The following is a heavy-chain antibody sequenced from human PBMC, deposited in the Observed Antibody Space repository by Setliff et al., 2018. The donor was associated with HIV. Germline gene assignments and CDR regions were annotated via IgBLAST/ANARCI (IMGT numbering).Heavy chain of an antibody. Sequence: LSLTCAVYGGSFSGYYWSWLRQPPGKGLEWIGEINSSGSVNDNPSLKSRVTISVDTSKNQFSLKLNSVTAADTAVYYCARGFAFGGVIVIPYYFDYWGQGALVTVSS. CDR2: INSSGSV. CDR3: ARGFAFGGVIVIPYYFDY. CDR1: GGSFSGYY. V-gene: IGHV4-34*01. D-gene: IGHD3-16*02. J-gene: IGHJ4*02.